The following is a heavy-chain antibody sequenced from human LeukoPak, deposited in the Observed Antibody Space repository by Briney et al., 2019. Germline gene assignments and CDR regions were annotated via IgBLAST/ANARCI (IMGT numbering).Heavy chain of an antibody. CDR1: GYTFTGYY. V-gene: IGHV1-2*02. J-gene: IGHJ4*02. CDR3: AREAPGY. Sequence: ASVKVSCKASGYTFTGYYMHWVRQAPGQGLEWMGWINPNSGGTSYAQNFQGRVTMTSDTSIRTAYMELRRLTFDDTAVCYCAREAPGYWGQGTLVTVSS. CDR2: INPNSGGT.